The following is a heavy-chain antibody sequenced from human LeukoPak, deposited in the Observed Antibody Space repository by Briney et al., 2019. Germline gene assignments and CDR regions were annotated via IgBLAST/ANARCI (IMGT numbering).Heavy chain of an antibody. CDR2: LNPNSGNT. CDR3: ARGPTYGDYYNWFDP. CDR1: GYIFTSYF. V-gene: IGHV1-8*01. J-gene: IGHJ5*02. D-gene: IGHD4-17*01. Sequence: ASVKVSCKGSGYIFTSYFINWVRQSTVQGPDWMGWLNPNSGNTGYAQKFQGRVTMNRNTSISTAYMELSSLRSEDTAVYYCARGPTYGDYYNWFDPWGQGTLVTVSS.